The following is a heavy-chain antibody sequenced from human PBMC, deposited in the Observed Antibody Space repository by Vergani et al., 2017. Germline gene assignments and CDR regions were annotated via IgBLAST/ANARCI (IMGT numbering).Heavy chain of an antibody. Sequence: QVQLQESGPGLVKPSETLSLTCTVSGGSISSYYWSWIRQPAGKGLEWIGRIYTSGSTNYNPSLKSRVTMSVDTSKNQFSLKLSSVTAADTAVYYCAREGYYDSSGYFKLDAFDSWGQGTMVTVSS. D-gene: IGHD3-22*01. V-gene: IGHV4-4*07. J-gene: IGHJ3*02. CDR3: AREGYYDSSGYFKLDAFDS. CDR2: IYTSGST. CDR1: GGSISSYY.